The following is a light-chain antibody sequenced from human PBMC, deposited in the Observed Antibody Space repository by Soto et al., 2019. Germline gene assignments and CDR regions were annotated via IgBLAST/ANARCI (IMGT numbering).Light chain of an antibody. CDR2: GAS. CDR3: QQYNEWPLT. V-gene: IGKV3-15*01. J-gene: IGKJ4*01. CDR1: QTINNN. Sequence: DIVMTQSPATLSMSPGERATLSCRASQTINNNLAWYQQKPGQAPRLLIYGASTRATGIPDRFSGSGSGTEFTLTISSLQSEDFAVYYCQQYNEWPLTFGGGTKVEIE.